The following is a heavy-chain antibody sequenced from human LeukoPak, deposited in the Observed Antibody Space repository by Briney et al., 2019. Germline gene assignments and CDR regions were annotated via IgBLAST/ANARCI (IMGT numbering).Heavy chain of an antibody. CDR3: ATLGDGSGWYYFDY. V-gene: IGHV4-4*07. J-gene: IGHJ4*01. CDR2: VSGSGSS. CDR1: GGSISSYC. D-gene: IGHD6-19*01. Sequence: SETLSLTCTVSGGSISSYCWSWIRQPAGKGLEWIGRVSGSGSSNYNPSLHSRVTMSVDTSKNQVSLKVNSVTAADTAVYYCATLGDGSGWYYFDYWGQGTPVTVSS.